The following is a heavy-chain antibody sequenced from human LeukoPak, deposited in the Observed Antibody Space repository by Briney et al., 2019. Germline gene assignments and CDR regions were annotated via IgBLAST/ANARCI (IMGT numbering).Heavy chain of an antibody. CDR3: AREWRDGYNSTRGGLLLFDY. CDR1: GYTFTGYY. J-gene: IGHJ4*02. D-gene: IGHD5-24*01. V-gene: IGHV1-46*01. CDR2: INPGGGST. Sequence: ASVKVSCKASGYTFTGYYMHWVRQAPGQGLEWMGIINPGGGSTSYAQKFQGRVTMTRDTSTSTVYMELSSLRSEDTAVYYCAREWRDGYNSTRGGLLLFDYWGQGTLVTVSS.